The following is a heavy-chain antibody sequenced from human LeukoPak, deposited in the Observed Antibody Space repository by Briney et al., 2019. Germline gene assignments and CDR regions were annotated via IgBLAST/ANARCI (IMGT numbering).Heavy chain of an antibody. CDR2: IYTSGST. Sequence: PSETLSLTCTVSGGSISSGSYYWSWIRQPAGKGLEWIGRIYTSGSTNYNPSLKSRVTISVDTSKNQFSLKLSSVTAADTAVYYCARESKYGAGYYMDVWGKGTTVTVSS. CDR3: ARESKYGAGYYMDV. D-gene: IGHD4-17*01. J-gene: IGHJ6*03. V-gene: IGHV4-61*02. CDR1: GGSISSGSYY.